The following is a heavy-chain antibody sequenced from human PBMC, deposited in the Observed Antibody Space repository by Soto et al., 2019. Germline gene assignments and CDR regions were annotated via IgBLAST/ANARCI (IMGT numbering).Heavy chain of an antibody. J-gene: IGHJ6*02. CDR2: IYSGGST. D-gene: IGHD1-26*01. V-gene: IGHV3-53*01. CDR3: AGRVGATNYGMDV. CDR1: EFTVSSNY. Sequence: PWGSLRLSCAASEFTVSSNYMNWCRQAPGKGLECVSTIYSGGSTYYADSVKGRFTISRDNSKNTLYLQMNNLRAEDTAVYYCAGRVGATNYGMDVWGQGTTVTVSS.